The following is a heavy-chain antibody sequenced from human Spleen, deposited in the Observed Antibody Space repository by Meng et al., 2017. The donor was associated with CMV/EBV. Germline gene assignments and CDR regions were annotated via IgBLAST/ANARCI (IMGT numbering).Heavy chain of an antibody. Sequence: GESLKISCAASGFTSSRYAMYWVRQAPGKGLEWVAIISYDGRNKYYADSVKGRFTISRDNSKNTLYLQMNSLRADDTAVYYCARDGGYYGSSGNYYDVWGQGTLVTVSS. V-gene: IGHV3-30*04. CDR3: ARDGGYYGSSGNYYDV. CDR1: GFTSSRYA. D-gene: IGHD3-22*01. CDR2: ISYDGRNK. J-gene: IGHJ4*02.